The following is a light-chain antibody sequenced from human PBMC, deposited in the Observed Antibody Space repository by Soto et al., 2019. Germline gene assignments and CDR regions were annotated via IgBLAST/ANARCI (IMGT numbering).Light chain of an antibody. V-gene: IGKV1-17*01. CDR2: GAS. J-gene: IGKJ1*01. CDR1: QGIRNA. Sequence: DIQMTQSPSSLSASVGDRVTITCRASQGIRNALGWYQQKPGKAPKRLIYGASSLQSGVPSRFRGSGSGTEFTLTISSLQPEDFATYYCLQHNSYPWTFGQGTKVEIK. CDR3: LQHNSYPWT.